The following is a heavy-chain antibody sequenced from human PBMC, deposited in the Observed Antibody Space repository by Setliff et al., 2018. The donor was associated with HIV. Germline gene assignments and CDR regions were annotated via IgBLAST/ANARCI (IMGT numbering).Heavy chain of an antibody. CDR1: GYTFTSYY. J-gene: IGHJ3*02. V-gene: IGHV1-46*01. CDR2: INPSGGST. CDR3: AKDGDYSNWDYDAFDI. D-gene: IGHD1-7*01. Sequence: ASVKVSCKASGYTFTSYYMHWVRQAPGQGLEWMGIINPSGGSTSYAQKFQGRVTMTRDTSTSTVYMELSSLRSEDTAVYYCAKDGDYSNWDYDAFDIWGQGTMVTVSS.